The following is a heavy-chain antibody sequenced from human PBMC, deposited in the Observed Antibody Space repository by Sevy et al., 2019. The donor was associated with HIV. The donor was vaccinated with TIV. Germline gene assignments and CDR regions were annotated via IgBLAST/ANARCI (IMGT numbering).Heavy chain of an antibody. CDR3: ARYWAAMPNKNFDY. CDR1: GGSISSGGYY. J-gene: IGHJ4*02. CDR2: IYYSGST. V-gene: IGHV4-31*03. Sequence: SETLSLTCTVSGGSISSGGYYWSWIRQHPGKGLEWIGYIYYSGSTYYNPSLKSRVTISVDTSKNQFSLKLSSVTAADTAVYYCARYWAAMPNKNFDYWGQGTLVTVSS. D-gene: IGHD2-2*01.